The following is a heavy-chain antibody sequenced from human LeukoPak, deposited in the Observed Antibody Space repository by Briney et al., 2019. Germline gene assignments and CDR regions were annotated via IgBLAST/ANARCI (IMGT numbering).Heavy chain of an antibody. D-gene: IGHD5-18*01. CDR2: IFPSGGEI. Sequence: GGSLRLSCVASGFTFSTFAMIWVRQPPGKGLEWVSSIFPSGGEIHYADSVRGRFTISRDNSKSILSLQMNSLRAEDAATYYCATYRQVLLPFESWGQGTLVTVSS. CDR3: ATYRQVLLPFES. V-gene: IGHV3-23*01. J-gene: IGHJ4*02. CDR1: GFTFSTFA.